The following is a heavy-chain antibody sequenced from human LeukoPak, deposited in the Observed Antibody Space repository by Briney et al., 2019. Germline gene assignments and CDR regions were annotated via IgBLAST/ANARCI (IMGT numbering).Heavy chain of an antibody. CDR1: GGSISSGDYY. CDR3: ARGRNNWSGYSYYYYGMDV. J-gene: IGHJ6*02. Sequence: SETLSLTCTVSGGSISSGDYYWSWIRQPPGKGLEWIGYIYYSGSTYYNPSLKSRVTISVDTSKNQFSLKLSSVTAADTAVYYCARGRNNWSGYSYYYYGMDVWGQGTTVTVSS. V-gene: IGHV4-30-4*01. CDR2: IYYSGST. D-gene: IGHD3-3*01.